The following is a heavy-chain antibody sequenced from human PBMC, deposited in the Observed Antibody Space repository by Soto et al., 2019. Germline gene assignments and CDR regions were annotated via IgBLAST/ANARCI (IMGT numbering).Heavy chain of an antibody. D-gene: IGHD3-22*01. V-gene: IGHV1-18*01. J-gene: IGHJ3*02. CDR1: GYTFTSYG. Sequence: GASVKVSCKAAGYTFTSYGISWVRQAPGQGLEWMGWISAYNGNTNYAQKLQGRVTMTTDTSTSTAYMELRSLRSDDTAVYYCAREVHYYDSSGYDAFDIWGQGTMVTVSS. CDR3: AREVHYYDSSGYDAFDI. CDR2: ISAYNGNT.